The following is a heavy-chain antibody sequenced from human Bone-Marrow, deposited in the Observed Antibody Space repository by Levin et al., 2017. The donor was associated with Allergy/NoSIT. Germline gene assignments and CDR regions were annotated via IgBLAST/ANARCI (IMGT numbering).Heavy chain of an antibody. CDR2: IYPDDSDS. V-gene: IGHV5-51*01. Sequence: LGESLKISCKASGYSFTSYWFAWVRQMPGKGLEWVGIIYPDDSDSKYSPSFEGQVTISVDKSINTAYLRGSSLKASDTAIYYCARPRAIPGSRAFYVDYWGQGTQVTVSS. CDR1: GYSFTSYW. J-gene: IGHJ4*02. CDR3: ARPRAIPGSRAFYVDY. D-gene: IGHD1-20*01.